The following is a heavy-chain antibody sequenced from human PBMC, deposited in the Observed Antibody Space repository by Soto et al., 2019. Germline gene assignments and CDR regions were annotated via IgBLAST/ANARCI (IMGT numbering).Heavy chain of an antibody. J-gene: IGHJ4*02. CDR3: ATLGVCSLDY. Sequence: QLQLQESGPGLVKPSETLSLTCTVSGGSISSSSYYWGWIRQPPGKGLEWIGSIYYSGSTYYNPSLKGRVTISVDTFKNQFSLKLSSVTAADTAVYYCATLGVCSLDYWGQGTLVTVSS. V-gene: IGHV4-39*01. D-gene: IGHD3-16*01. CDR2: IYYSGST. CDR1: GGSISSSSYY.